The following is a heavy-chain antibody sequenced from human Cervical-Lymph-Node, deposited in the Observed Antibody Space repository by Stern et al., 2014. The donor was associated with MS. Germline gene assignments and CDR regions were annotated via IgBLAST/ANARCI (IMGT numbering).Heavy chain of an antibody. CDR1: GYTFTSSG. CDR3: ARVRNTMRVAIITPYDVLDI. Sequence: VQLVESGAEVKKPGASVKVSCKASGYTFTSSGISWVRQAPGQGLEWMGWINTNDYTNYPQKLQGRITMTTDTSTSTAYMELRSLRSDDTAVYYCARVRNTMRVAIITPYDVLDIWGQGTMVTVSS. D-gene: IGHD3-22*01. CDR2: INTNDYT. V-gene: IGHV1-18*01. J-gene: IGHJ3*02.